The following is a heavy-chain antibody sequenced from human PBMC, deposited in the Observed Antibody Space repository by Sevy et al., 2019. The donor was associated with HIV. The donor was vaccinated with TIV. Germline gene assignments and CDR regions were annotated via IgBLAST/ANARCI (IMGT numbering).Heavy chain of an antibody. Sequence: GGSLRLSCAASGFTFSSYGMHWVRQAPGKGLEWVALIWYDGSNKYYADSVKGRFTISRDNSKNTLYLQTYSLGAVDTAVYYCVSGAYYYESRTENFDYWGQGTLVTVSS. CDR3: VSGAYYYESRTENFDY. V-gene: IGHV3-33*01. D-gene: IGHD3-22*01. CDR2: IWYDGSNK. J-gene: IGHJ4*02. CDR1: GFTFSSYG.